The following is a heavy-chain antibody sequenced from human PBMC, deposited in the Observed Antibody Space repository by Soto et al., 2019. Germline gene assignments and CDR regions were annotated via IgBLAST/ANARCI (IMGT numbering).Heavy chain of an antibody. V-gene: IGHV3-53*02. CDR3: ARVGTSESFFDY. J-gene: IGHJ4*02. Sequence: EVQLVETGGGLIQPGGSLRLSCVVSGFTVSDHRMTWVRQAPGQGLEWVSDLYFYGSAKYAASVRGRFTISKDDSRNTLYLQMNALRAEDTAVYCCARVGTSESFFDYWGQGTLVTVAP. CDR1: GFTVSDHR. CDR2: LYFYGSA. D-gene: IGHD7-27*01.